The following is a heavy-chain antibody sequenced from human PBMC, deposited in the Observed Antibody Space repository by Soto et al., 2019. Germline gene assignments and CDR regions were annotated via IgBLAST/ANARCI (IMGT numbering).Heavy chain of an antibody. CDR3: ARDLILSGYDRRRLYYYYYGMDV. V-gene: IGHV1-46*01. D-gene: IGHD5-12*01. CDR1: GYTFTSYY. J-gene: IGHJ6*02. Sequence: ASVKVSCKASGYTFTSYYMHWVRQAPGQGLEWMGIINPSGGSTSYAQKFQGRVTMTRDTSTSTVYMELSSLRSEDTAVYYCARDLILSGYDRRRLYYYYYGMDVWGQGTTVTVSS. CDR2: INPSGGST.